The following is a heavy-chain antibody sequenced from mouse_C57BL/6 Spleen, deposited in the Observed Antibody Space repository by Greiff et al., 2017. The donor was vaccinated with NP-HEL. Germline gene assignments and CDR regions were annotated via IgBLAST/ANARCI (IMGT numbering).Heavy chain of an antibody. CDR1: GYTFTDYN. D-gene: IGHD1-1*02. CDR2: INPNNGGT. J-gene: IGHJ3*01. CDR3: ARRYGPAWFAY. Sequence: VQLQQSGPELVKPGASVKIPCKASGYTFTDYNMDWVKQSHGKSLEWIGDINPNNGGTIYIQKFTGKATLTVDKSSSTAYMELRSLTSEDTAVYSCARRYGPAWFAYWGQGTLVTVSA. V-gene: IGHV1-18*01.